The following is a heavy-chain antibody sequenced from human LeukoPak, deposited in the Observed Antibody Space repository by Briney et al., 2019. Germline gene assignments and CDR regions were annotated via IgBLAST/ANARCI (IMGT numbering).Heavy chain of an antibody. CDR3: ASTKVTIFGVVIDNWFDP. V-gene: IGHV1-69*10. Sequence: ASVTVSCKASGCTFSSYAISWVRQAPGQGLEWMGGIIPIFGIANYAQKFQGRVTITADKSTSTAYMELSSLRSEDTAVYYCASTKVTIFGVVIDNWFDPWGQGTLVTVSS. J-gene: IGHJ5*02. CDR1: GCTFSSYA. D-gene: IGHD3-3*01. CDR2: IIPIFGIA.